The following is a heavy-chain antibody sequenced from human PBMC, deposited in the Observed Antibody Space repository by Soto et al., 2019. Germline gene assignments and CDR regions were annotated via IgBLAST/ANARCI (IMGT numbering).Heavy chain of an antibody. CDR2: MDSDGKNK. Sequence: LRSSSVASGLNVGNDWMHWVRQAPGKGREWVSRMDSDGKNKNYADSVKGRFTVSRDNAKNTLYLQMNSLRSEDTAVYYCATAVDDYSG. V-gene: IGHV3-74*01. CDR1: GLNVGNDW. J-gene: IGHJ4*01. CDR3: ATAVDDY.